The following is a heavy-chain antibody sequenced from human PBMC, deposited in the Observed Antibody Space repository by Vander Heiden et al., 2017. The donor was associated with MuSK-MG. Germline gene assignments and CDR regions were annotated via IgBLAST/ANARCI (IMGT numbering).Heavy chain of an antibody. Sequence: GGSISSGDYYWSWIRQPPGKGLEWIGYIYYSGSTYYNPSLKSRVTISVDTSKNQFSLKLSSVTAADTAVYYCARGKDYYGSGSYYSHSFDYWGQGTLVTVS. CDR1: GGSISSGDYY. CDR2: IYYSGST. V-gene: IGHV4-30-4*08. CDR3: ARGKDYYGSGSYYSHSFDY. D-gene: IGHD3-10*01. J-gene: IGHJ4*02.